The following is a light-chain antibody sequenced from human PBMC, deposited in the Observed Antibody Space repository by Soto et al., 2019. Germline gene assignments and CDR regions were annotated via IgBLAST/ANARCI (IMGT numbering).Light chain of an antibody. J-gene: IGKJ1*01. Sequence: DIQMTQSPSTLSASVGDRVTITCRASQNLNNWLAWFQQKPGKAPTLLIYKASGLESGVPSRFSGSGSWTEFTLTISSLQPDDSSTYYCQQYNNYPWTLGQGTKVEIK. CDR3: QQYNNYPWT. V-gene: IGKV1-5*03. CDR1: QNLNNW. CDR2: KAS.